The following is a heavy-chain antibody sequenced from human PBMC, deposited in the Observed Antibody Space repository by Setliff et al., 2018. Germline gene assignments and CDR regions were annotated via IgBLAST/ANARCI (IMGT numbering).Heavy chain of an antibody. CDR1: GFTFSTYW. CDR2: IKQDGSEK. V-gene: IGHV3-7*01. CDR3: ARDRTVAAGTPGY. J-gene: IGHJ4*02. D-gene: IGHD6-13*01. Sequence: GGSLRLSCAASGFTFSTYWMSWVRQAPGKGLEWVANIKQDGSEKYYVDSVKGRFSISRDNAKNSLYLQMNSLRAEDTAVYYCARDRTVAAGTPGYWGQGTMVTV.